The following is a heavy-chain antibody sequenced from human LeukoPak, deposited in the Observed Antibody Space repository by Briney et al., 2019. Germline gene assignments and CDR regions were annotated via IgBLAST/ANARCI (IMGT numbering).Heavy chain of an antibody. CDR1: GFSFDDYV. D-gene: IGHD5-12*01. CDR3: AKGSGYDSDYFDY. J-gene: IGHJ4*02. Sequence: PGGSLRLSCAASGFSFDDYVMHWVRQAPGKGLEWVSGISWNSGSIGYADSVKGRFTTSRDNAKNSLYLQMNSLRAEDTALYYCAKGSGYDSDYFDYWGQGTLVTVSS. CDR2: ISWNSGSI. V-gene: IGHV3-9*01.